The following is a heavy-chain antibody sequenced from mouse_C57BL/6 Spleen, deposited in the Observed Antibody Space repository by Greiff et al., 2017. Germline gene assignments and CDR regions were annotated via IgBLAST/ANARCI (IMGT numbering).Heavy chain of an antibody. CDR2: IDPSDSYT. V-gene: IGHV1-69*01. D-gene: IGHD2-1*01. J-gene: IGHJ3*01. CDR3: ARGEGGNYVAY. CDR1: GYTFTSYW. Sequence: QVQLQQPGAELVMPGASVKLSCKASGYTFTSYWMHWVKQRPGQGLEWIGEIDPSDSYTNYNQKFKGKSTLTVDKSSSTAYMQLSSLTSEDSAVYYCARGEGGNYVAYWGQGTLVTVSA.